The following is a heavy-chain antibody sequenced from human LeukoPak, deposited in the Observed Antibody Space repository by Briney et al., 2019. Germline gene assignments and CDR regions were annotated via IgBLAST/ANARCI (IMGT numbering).Heavy chain of an antibody. V-gene: IGHV1-2*02. CDR2: LNPNSGGT. CDR1: EYTFTAFF. D-gene: IGHD1-26*01. J-gene: IGHJ4*02. Sequence: GASVKVSCKTSEYTFTAFFIHWVRQAPGQGLEWMGWLNPNSGGTNYAQKFQGRVTMTRDTSISTAYMELSRLRSDDTAVYFCARVGAAYQDSNYWGQGTLVTVSS. CDR3: ARVGAAYQDSNY.